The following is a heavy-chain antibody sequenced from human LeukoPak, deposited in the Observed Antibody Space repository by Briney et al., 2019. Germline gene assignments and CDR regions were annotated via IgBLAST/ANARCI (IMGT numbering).Heavy chain of an antibody. V-gene: IGHV4-34*01. Sequence: SPTLSLTCAVHGGSFSGYDWSWIRQPPGKGLGWVGAINQSGSTNYNPSLKSRVTISVDTSKNQFSLKLSSVTAADTAVYYCARGSRYYYGSGSYGFDPWGQGTLVTVSS. D-gene: IGHD3-10*01. J-gene: IGHJ5*02. CDR3: ARGSRYYYGSGSYGFDP. CDR1: GGSFSGYD. CDR2: INQSGST.